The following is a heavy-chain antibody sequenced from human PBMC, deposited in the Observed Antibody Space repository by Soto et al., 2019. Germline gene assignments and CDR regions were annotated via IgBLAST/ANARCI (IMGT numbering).Heavy chain of an antibody. D-gene: IGHD1-20*01. CDR2: IHSSGST. Sequence: PSETLSLTCTVSGGSITSGSYYWTWIRQRPGKGLEWIGYIHSSGSTFYNPSLQSRVIISADTSNNQLSLKLSSVTAADTAVYYCTGIAPDIYYGMDVWGQGTAVTVSS. V-gene: IGHV4-31*06. CDR1: GGSITSGSYY. CDR3: TGIAPDIYYGMDV. J-gene: IGHJ6*02.